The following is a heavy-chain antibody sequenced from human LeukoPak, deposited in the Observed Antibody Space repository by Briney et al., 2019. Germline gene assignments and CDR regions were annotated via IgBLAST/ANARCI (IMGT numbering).Heavy chain of an antibody. CDR2: IYYSGST. J-gene: IGHJ4*02. CDR3: ARAVSGRFDY. D-gene: IGHD6-19*01. CDR1: VGSMSPYH. V-gene: IGHV4-59*08. Sequence: PSETLSLTCTVSVGSMSPYHWGCIRQPPGKGLERTGYIYYSGSTNYNPSLNSRVTISVDTSKNQFSLRLSSVTAADTAIYYCARAVSGRFDYWGQGTLVTVSS.